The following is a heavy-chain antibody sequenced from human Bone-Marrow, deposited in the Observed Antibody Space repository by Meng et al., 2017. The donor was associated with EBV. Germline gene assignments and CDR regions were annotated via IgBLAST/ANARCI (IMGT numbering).Heavy chain of an antibody. J-gene: IGHJ4*02. CDR1: GGTFNSEA. D-gene: IGHD3-10*01. Sequence: QGRGVQSGAEVKKPGSSVKVSCSTFGGTFNSEAVSWVRQAPGQGLEWMGGLIPMSGAPHYAQKFQGRVTITADESTSTHYMDLSNLRSDDTAMYYCASESGRGFTPDYWGQGTLVTVSS. CDR3: ASESGRGFTPDY. CDR2: LIPMSGAP. V-gene: IGHV1-69*01.